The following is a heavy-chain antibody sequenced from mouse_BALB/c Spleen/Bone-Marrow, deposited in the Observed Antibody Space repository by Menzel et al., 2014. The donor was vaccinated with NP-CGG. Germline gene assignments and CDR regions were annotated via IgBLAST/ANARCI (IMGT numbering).Heavy chain of an antibody. V-gene: IGHV5-9-3*01. CDR3: ARFITSLVYFDY. J-gene: IGHJ2*01. Sequence: EVHLVESGGGLVKPGGSLKPSCAASGFTFSSYAMSWVRQTPEKRLEWVATISSGGSYTYYPDSVKGRFTISRDNAKNTLYLQMSSLRSEDTAMYYCARFITSLVYFDYWGQGTTLTVSS. CDR2: ISSGGSYT. CDR1: GFTFSSYA. D-gene: IGHD1-1*01.